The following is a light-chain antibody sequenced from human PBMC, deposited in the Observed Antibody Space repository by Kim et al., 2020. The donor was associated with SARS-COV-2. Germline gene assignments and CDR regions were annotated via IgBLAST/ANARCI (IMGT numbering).Light chain of an antibody. CDR1: HGISNY. V-gene: IGKV1-27*01. Sequence: DIQMTQSPSSLSASVGDRVTITCRASHGISNYLAWYQQKPGKVPKLLIYAASTLQSGVPSRFSGSGSGTDFTLTISSLQPEDVATYYCQKYNSAPIPFGGGTKVDIK. J-gene: IGKJ4*01. CDR3: QKYNSAPIP. CDR2: AAS.